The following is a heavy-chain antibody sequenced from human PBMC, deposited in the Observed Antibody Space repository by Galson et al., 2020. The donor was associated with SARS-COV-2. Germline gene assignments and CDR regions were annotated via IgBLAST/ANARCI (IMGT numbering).Heavy chain of an antibody. Sequence: SETLSLTCTVSGGSISSGGYYWSWIRQHPGKGLEWIGYIYYSGSTYYNPSLKSRVTISVDTSKNQFSLKLSSVTAADTAVYYCARHRVRAGETGRTQWFGEFSYYYYYGMDVWGQGTTVTVSS. V-gene: IGHV4-31*03. CDR1: GGSISSGGYY. CDR3: ARHRVRAGETGRTQWFGEFSYYYYYGMDV. J-gene: IGHJ6*02. CDR2: IYYSGST. D-gene: IGHD3-10*01.